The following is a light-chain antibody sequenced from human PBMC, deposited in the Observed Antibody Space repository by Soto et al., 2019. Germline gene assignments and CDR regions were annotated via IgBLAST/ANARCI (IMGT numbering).Light chain of an antibody. CDR1: SSDVDGYNF. CDR2: EVS. V-gene: IGLV2-14*01. J-gene: IGLJ3*02. Sequence: QSALTQPASVSGSPGQSITISCTGTSSDVDGYNFVSWYQQHPGKAPRLIIYEVSSRPSGVSYRFSGSKSGNTASLTISGLQAEDEADYYCSSYTLRNTLVLFGGGTKVTVL. CDR3: SSYTLRNTLVL.